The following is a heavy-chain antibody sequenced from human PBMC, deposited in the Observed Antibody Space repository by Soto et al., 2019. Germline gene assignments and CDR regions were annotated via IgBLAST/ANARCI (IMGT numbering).Heavy chain of an antibody. Sequence: PSETLSLTCTVSGGSISSYYWSWIRQPPGKGLEWIGYIYYSGSTNYNPSLKSRVTISVDTSKNQFSLKLSSVTAADTAVYYCARLVFGVVTTFDYWGQGTLVTVSS. CDR2: IYYSGST. CDR3: ARLVFGVVTTFDY. V-gene: IGHV4-59*08. D-gene: IGHD3-3*01. J-gene: IGHJ4*02. CDR1: GGSISSYY.